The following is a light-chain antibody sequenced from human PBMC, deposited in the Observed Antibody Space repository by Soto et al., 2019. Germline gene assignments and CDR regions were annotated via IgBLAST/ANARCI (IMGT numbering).Light chain of an antibody. CDR3: QQSYSTPIT. V-gene: IGKV1-39*01. CDR2: AAS. CDR1: QSISSY. Sequence: DIQMTQSPSSLSASVGDRVTITFRASQSISSYLNWYQQKPGKAPKLLIYAASSLQSGVPSRFSGSGSGTDFTLTISSLQPEDFATYYCQQSYSTPITFGQGTLLENK. J-gene: IGKJ5*01.